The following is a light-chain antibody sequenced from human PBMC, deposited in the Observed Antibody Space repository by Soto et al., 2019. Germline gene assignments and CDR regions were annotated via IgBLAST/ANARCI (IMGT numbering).Light chain of an antibody. J-gene: IGKJ1*01. CDR3: QQYATFPRT. CDR1: QSVTSNY. V-gene: IGKV3-20*01. Sequence: EIVLTQSPATLSLSPGERATLSCTASQSVTSNYVAWYQQKPGQPPSLLIFGASFRAAGISDRFSGSGSGTGFTLPISRLEPEDFSVYYCQQYATFPRTFGQGTKLVIK. CDR2: GAS.